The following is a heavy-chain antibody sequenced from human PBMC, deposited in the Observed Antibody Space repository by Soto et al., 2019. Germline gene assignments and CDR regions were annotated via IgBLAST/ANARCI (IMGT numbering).Heavy chain of an antibody. J-gene: IGHJ5*01. CDR1: GFTFSSYG. Sequence: QVELVESGGGVVQPGGSLRLACAASGFTFSSYGMHWVRQAPGKGLEWVAVIWFDGSKEFYAASVEGRFTISSDNSKNMVYLEMNSPRDVATAVYYCARAVPAAKGWFDSWGQGTLVTVSS. V-gene: IGHV3-33*01. D-gene: IGHD2-2*01. CDR3: ARAVPAAKGWFDS. CDR2: IWFDGSKE.